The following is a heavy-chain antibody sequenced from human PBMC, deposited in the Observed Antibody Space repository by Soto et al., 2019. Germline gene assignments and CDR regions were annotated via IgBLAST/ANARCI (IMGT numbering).Heavy chain of an antibody. CDR3: ARSQGSSTSLEIYYYYYYGMDV. CDR1: GGTFSSYA. Sequence: QVQLVQSEAEVKKPASSVKVSCKASGGTFSSYAISWVRQAPGQGLEWMGGIIPISGTANYAQKFQGRVTITADESTSTAYMELSSLRSEDTAVYYCARSQGSSTSLEIYYYYYYGMDVWGQGTTVTVSS. J-gene: IGHJ6*02. CDR2: IIPISGTA. D-gene: IGHD2-2*01. V-gene: IGHV1-69*01.